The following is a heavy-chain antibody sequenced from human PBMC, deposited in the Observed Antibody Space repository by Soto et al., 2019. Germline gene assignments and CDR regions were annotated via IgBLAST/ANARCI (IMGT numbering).Heavy chain of an antibody. CDR2: IYYSGST. J-gene: IGHJ3*02. D-gene: IGHD3-22*01. Sequence: QVQLQESGPGLVKPSQTLSLTCTVSGGSISSGGYYWSWIRQHPGKGLEWIGYIYYSGSTYYNPFLKSRVTISVDTSKNQFSLKLSSVTAADTAVYYCASWVSGYSQDAFDIWGQGTMVTVSS. CDR3: ASWVSGYSQDAFDI. CDR1: GGSISSGGYY. V-gene: IGHV4-31*03.